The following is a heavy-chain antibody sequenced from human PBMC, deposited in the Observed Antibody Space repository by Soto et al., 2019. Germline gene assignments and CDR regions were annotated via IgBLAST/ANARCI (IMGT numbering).Heavy chain of an antibody. CDR3: ARDSRFGGNDAFDI. CDR1: GGSISSGGYY. D-gene: IGHD3-16*01. J-gene: IGHJ3*02. V-gene: IGHV4-31*03. CDR2: IYYSGST. Sequence: SETLSLTCTVSGGSISSGGYYWSWIRQHPGKGLEWIGYIYYSGSTYYNPSLKSRVTISVDTSKNQFSLKLSSVTAADTAVYYCARDSRFGGNDAFDIWGQGTMVTVSS.